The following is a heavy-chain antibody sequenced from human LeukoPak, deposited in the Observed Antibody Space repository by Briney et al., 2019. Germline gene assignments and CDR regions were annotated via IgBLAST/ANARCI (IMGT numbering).Heavy chain of an antibody. Sequence: PGGSLRLSCAASGFTFSSYAMNWVHQAPGKGLEWVSVISGSGGTTYYADSVKGRFTISRDNSKNMLYLQMNSLRAEDTAVYYCAKRVGGVNNFDYWGQGTLVTVSS. CDR2: ISGSGGTT. V-gene: IGHV3-23*01. CDR1: GFTFSSYA. D-gene: IGHD3-16*01. J-gene: IGHJ4*02. CDR3: AKRVGGVNNFDY.